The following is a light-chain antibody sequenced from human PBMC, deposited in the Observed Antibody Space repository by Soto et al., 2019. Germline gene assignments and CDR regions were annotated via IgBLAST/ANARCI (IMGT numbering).Light chain of an antibody. CDR1: QSIRSER. J-gene: IGKJ5*01. V-gene: IGKV3-20*01. CDR2: DAS. Sequence: EIVLTQSPDTLSLSPGERATLSCRASQSIRSERLAWYQQKPGQAPRLVIFDASNRASGMSERFSGSGSGTDFTLTIARLEPEDFAVYYCQEYDGAPITFGLGTRLEIK. CDR3: QEYDGAPIT.